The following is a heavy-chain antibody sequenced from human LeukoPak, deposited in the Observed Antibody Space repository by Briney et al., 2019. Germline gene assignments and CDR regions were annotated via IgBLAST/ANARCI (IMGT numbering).Heavy chain of an antibody. CDR3: ARVTTGGSYYMDV. CDR1: GHSISSAHY. Sequence: PSETLSLTCTVSGHSISSAHYWGWIRQPPRKGLEWIGSIYHSGATYYNPSLKSRVTISVDTSKNQFSLKLNSVTAADTAVYYCARVTTGGSYYMDVWGSGTTVTVSS. CDR2: IYHSGAT. V-gene: IGHV4-38-2*02. J-gene: IGHJ6*03. D-gene: IGHD1-1*01.